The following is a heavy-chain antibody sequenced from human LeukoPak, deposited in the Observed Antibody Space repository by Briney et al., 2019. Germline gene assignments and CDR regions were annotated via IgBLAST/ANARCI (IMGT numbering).Heavy chain of an antibody. CDR1: GFTFSSYA. CDR2: IWYDGSNK. J-gene: IGHJ6*02. CDR3: ARGRWDTGGLHGLDV. D-gene: IGHD2-8*02. V-gene: IGHV3-33*08. Sequence: VGSLRLSCAASGFTFSSYAMHWVRQAPGKGLEWVAVIWYDGSNKYYADSVKGRFTISRDNSQNTLYLQGNNLRAEDTAVYCCARGRWDTGGLHGLDVWGQGTTVTVSS.